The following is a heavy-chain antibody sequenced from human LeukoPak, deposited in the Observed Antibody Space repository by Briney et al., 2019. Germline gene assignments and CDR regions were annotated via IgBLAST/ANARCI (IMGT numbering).Heavy chain of an antibody. CDR1: GFTFSSYG. V-gene: IGHV3-30*03. Sequence: GGSLRLSCAASGFTFSSYGMHWVRQAPGKGLEWVAVISYDGSNKYYADSVKGRFTISRDSAKNSLYLQMNSLRAEDTAVYYCARSLTTVTPFDYWGQGTLVTVSS. CDR2: ISYDGSNK. J-gene: IGHJ4*02. CDR3: ARSLTTVTPFDY. D-gene: IGHD4-17*01.